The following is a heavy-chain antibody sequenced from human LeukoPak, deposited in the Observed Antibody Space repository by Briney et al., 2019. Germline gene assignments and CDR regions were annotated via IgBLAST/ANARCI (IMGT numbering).Heavy chain of an antibody. V-gene: IGHV1-2*02. D-gene: IGHD2-8*01. Sequence: ASVKVSCKASGYTFTDYYMHWVRQAPGQGLEWMGWINPKSGGANSAQRFQGRVTMTRDTSISTTYMELSRLRSDDTAVYYCAREAFNTVTNATDAFDILGQGTMVTVSS. J-gene: IGHJ3*02. CDR3: AREAFNTVTNATDAFDI. CDR2: INPKSGGA. CDR1: GYTFTDYY.